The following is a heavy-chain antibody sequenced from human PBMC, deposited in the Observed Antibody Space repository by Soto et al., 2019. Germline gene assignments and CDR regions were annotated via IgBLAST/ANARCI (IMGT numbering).Heavy chain of an antibody. CDR2: IYHGGTT. J-gene: IGHJ4*03. V-gene: IGHV4-38-2*02. D-gene: IGHD3-10*01. Sequence: SETLSLTCTVSGYSISRGSYWAWIRQPPGRGPEWIASIYHGGTTFYNPSLKSRITISVDTSNNQFSLKLTSVTASDTAVYYCARVHVMVLARSTFDFCGNAPLGAVSS. CDR3: ARVHVMVLARSTFDF. CDR1: GYSISRGSY.